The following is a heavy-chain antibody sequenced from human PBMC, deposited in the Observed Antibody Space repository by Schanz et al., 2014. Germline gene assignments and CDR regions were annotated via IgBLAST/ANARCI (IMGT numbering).Heavy chain of an antibody. J-gene: IGHJ4*02. Sequence: EVQLVESGGGLVQPGGSLRLSCAASGFTFSTYWMSWVRQVPGKGLEWVSGISWNSGNIAYADSVKGRFTISRDNAKNSLYLQMNSLRPEDTALYYCAKVQTHTLYGGNSCFDYWGQGTLVTVSS. CDR1: GFTFSTYW. V-gene: IGHV3-9*01. CDR2: ISWNSGNI. CDR3: AKVQTHTLYGGNSCFDY. D-gene: IGHD2-21*02.